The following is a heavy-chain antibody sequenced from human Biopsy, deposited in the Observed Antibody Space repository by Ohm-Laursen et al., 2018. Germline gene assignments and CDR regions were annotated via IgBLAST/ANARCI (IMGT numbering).Heavy chain of an antibody. CDR2: FRFEDRT. D-gene: IGHD1-26*01. Sequence: SQPLSPPSAASAPSIPHYLSTPLRQPPGHALASLRYFRFEDRTSYNSSLKSRVTISADTSKNQFSLRLSSVTAADTAVYYCALGGGSYVNFDYWGQGTLVTVSS. CDR3: ALGGGSYVNFDY. J-gene: IGHJ4*02. V-gene: IGHV4-59*01. CDR1: APSIPHYL.